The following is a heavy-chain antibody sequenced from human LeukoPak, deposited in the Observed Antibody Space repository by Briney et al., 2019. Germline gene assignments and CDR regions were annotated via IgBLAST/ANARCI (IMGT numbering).Heavy chain of an antibody. Sequence: KSSETLSLTCTVSGDSINTSNYFWGWIRQSTGKGLEWIGNIYYIGTSDYNPSLKSRVTISIDTSKNQFSLNLRSVTAADTAFYYCARQRSGSYIRYFDFWGQGALVTVSS. V-gene: IGHV4-39*01. D-gene: IGHD1-26*01. CDR2: IYYIGTS. CDR1: GDSINTSNYF. J-gene: IGHJ4*02. CDR3: ARQRSGSYIRYFDF.